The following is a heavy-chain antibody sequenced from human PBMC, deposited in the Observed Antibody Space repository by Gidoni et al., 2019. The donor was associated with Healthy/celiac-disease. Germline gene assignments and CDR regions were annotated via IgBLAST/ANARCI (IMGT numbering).Heavy chain of an antibody. D-gene: IGHD6-13*01. V-gene: IGHV1-69*01. CDR3: AREAGYSSSWYLGWFDP. Sequence: QVQLVQSGAEVKKPGSSVKVSCQASGCTFSSYAISWVRQAPGQGLEWMGGIIPIFGTANYAQKFQGRVTITADESTSTAYMELSSLRSEDTAVYYCAREAGYSSSWYLGWFDPWGQGTLVTVSS. CDR2: IIPIFGTA. J-gene: IGHJ5*02. CDR1: GCTFSSYA.